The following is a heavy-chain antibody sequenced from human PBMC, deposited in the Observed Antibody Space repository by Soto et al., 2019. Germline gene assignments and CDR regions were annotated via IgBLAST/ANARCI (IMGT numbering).Heavy chain of an antibody. D-gene: IGHD6-19*01. Sequence: GGSLRLSCAASGFTFDDYAMHWVRQAPGKGLEWVSGISWNSGSIGYADSVKGRFTISRDNAKNSLYLQMNSLRAEDTALYYCAKDMGIIAVAGISFDYWGQGTLVTVSS. CDR1: GFTFDDYA. CDR2: ISWNSGSI. V-gene: IGHV3-9*01. CDR3: AKDMGIIAVAGISFDY. J-gene: IGHJ4*02.